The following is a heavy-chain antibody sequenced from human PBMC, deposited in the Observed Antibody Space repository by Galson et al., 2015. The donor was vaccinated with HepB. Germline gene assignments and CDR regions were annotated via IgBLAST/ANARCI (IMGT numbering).Heavy chain of an antibody. CDR3: ARLAYDYDILTGYYNKLFDFAH. V-gene: IGHV5-51*01. CDR2: IYPGDSDT. J-gene: IGHJ4*03. CDR1: GYSFTSYW. D-gene: IGHD3-9*01. Sequence: QSGAEVKKPGESLKISCKGSGYSFTSYWIGWVRQMPGKGLEWMGIIYPGDSDTRYSPSFQGQVTISADKSISTAYLQWSSLKASDTAMYYCARLAYDYDILTGYYNKLFDFAHSVHWTLVAVSS.